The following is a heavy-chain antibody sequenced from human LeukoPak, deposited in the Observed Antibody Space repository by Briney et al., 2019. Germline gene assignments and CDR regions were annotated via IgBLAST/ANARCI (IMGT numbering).Heavy chain of an antibody. Sequence: GGSLRLSCVTSGFPFSTYSMNWVRQAPGKGLEWLSYITSTSDTIYYADSVKGRFTISRDNAKYSLYLQMNSLRAEDTAVYYCASFPWDLRPTWGQGTLVSVAS. CDR3: ASFPWDLRPT. V-gene: IGHV3-48*01. J-gene: IGHJ4*02. CDR1: GFPFSTYS. CDR2: ITSTSDTI. D-gene: IGHD1-26*01.